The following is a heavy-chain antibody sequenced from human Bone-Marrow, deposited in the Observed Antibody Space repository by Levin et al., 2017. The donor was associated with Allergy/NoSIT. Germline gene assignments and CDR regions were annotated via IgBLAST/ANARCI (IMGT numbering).Heavy chain of an antibody. Sequence: SCAASGFTFNTYAMTWVRQAPGKGLEWVSGISGSGGRIEYADSVKGRFTISRDNSRNTLYLQMNSLRAEDTAIYYCAQGVAGSHYFYGMDVWGQGNLVTVSS. CDR3: AQGVAGSHYFYGMDV. D-gene: IGHD3-10*01. CDR1: GFTFNTYA. CDR2: ISGSGGRI. J-gene: IGHJ6*01. V-gene: IGHV3-23*01.